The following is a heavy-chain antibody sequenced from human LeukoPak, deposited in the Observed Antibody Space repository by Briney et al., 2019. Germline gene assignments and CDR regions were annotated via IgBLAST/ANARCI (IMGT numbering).Heavy chain of an antibody. J-gene: IGHJ4*02. CDR1: GFTFSSYA. V-gene: IGHV3-30-3*01. D-gene: IGHD3-22*01. CDR2: ISYDGSNK. Sequence: PGGSLRLSCAASGFTFSSYAMHWVRQAPGKGLEWVAVISYDGSNKYYADSVKGRFTISRDNSKNTLYLQMNSLRAEDTAVYYCERGRDSSGLPLYYFDYWGQGTLVTVSS. CDR3: ERGRDSSGLPLYYFDY.